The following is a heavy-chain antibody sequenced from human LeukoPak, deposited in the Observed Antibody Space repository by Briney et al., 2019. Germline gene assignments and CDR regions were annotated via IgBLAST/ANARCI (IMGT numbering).Heavy chain of an antibody. CDR3: AKGLLWFREFDY. CDR1: GFTFSSYA. D-gene: IGHD3-10*01. J-gene: IGHJ4*02. Sequence: GGSLRLSCAASGFTFSSYAMSWVRQALGKGLEWVSAISGSGGSTYYADSVKGRFTISRDNSKNTLYLQMNSLRAEDTAVYYCAKGLLWFREFDYWGQGTLVTVSS. CDR2: ISGSGGST. V-gene: IGHV3-23*01.